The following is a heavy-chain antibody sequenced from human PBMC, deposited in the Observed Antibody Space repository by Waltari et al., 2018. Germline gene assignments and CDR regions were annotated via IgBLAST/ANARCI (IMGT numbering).Heavy chain of an antibody. CDR2: IIPIFGTA. Sequence: QGLEWMGGIIPIFGTANYAQKFQGRVTITADESTSTAYMELSSLRSEDTAVYYCARGWFGELLTYGVFDYWGQGTLVTVSS. D-gene: IGHD3-10*01. J-gene: IGHJ4*02. V-gene: IGHV1-69*01. CDR3: ARGWFGELLTYGVFDY.